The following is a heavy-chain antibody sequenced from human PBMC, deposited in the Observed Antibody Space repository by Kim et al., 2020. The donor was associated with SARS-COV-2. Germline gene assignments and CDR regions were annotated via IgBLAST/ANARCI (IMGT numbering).Heavy chain of an antibody. D-gene: IGHD2-15*01. CDR3: AKSVVVVAATSPDY. CDR1: GFTFSDYY. V-gene: IGHV3-11*01. J-gene: IGHJ4*02. Sequence: GGSLRLSCAASGFTFSDYYMSWIRQAPGKGLEWVSYISSSGSNIYYADSVKGRFTISRDNAKNSLYLQMNSLRAEDTAVYYCAKSVVVVAATSPDYWGQGTLVTVSS. CDR2: ISSSGSNI.